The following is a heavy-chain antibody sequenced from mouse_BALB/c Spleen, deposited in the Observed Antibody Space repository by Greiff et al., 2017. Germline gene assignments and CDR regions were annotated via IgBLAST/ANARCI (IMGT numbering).Heavy chain of an antibody. V-gene: IGHV1-7*01. J-gene: IGHJ3*01. CDR2: INPSTGYT. Sequence: QVQLQQSGAELAKPGASVKMSCKASGYTFTSYWMHWVKQRPGQGLEWIGYINPSTGYTEYNQKFKDKATLTADKSSSTAYMQLSSLTSEDSAVYYCARSPSTGFAYWGQGTLVTVSA. CDR3: ARSPSTGFAY. CDR1: GYTFTSYW.